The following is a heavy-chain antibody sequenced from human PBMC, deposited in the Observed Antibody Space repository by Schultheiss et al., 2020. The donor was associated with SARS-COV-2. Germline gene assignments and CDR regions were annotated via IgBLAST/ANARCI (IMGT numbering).Heavy chain of an antibody. Sequence: GGSLRLSCAASGFTFSSYAMHWVRQAPGKGLEWVAVISYDGSNKYYADSVKGRFTISRDNSKNTLYLQMNSLRAEDTAVYYCARSGAPWYYDFWSYYYYGMDVWGQGTTVTVSS. CDR3: ARSGAPWYYDFWSYYYYGMDV. V-gene: IGHV3-30*04. D-gene: IGHD3-3*01. CDR2: ISYDGSNK. J-gene: IGHJ6*02. CDR1: GFTFSSYA.